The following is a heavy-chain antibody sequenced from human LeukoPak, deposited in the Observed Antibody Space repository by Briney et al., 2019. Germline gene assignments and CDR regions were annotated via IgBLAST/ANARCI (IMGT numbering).Heavy chain of an antibody. CDR1: GGSISSYY. D-gene: IGHD3-3*01. CDR2: IYYSGST. Sequence: PSETLSLTCTVSGGSISSYYWSWIRQPPGKGLEWIGYIYYSGSTNYNPSLKSRVTISVDTSKNQFSLKLSSVTAAGTAVYYCARDSGYDFWSGPRGYYYGMDVWGQGTTVTVSS. V-gene: IGHV4-59*01. J-gene: IGHJ6*02. CDR3: ARDSGYDFWSGPRGYYYGMDV.